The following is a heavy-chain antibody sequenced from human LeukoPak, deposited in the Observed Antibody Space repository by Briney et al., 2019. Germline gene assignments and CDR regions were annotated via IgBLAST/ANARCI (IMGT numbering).Heavy chain of an antibody. CDR3: ARDIAPAGLFFDY. Sequence: GGSLRLSCAASGSTLSSYWMSWVRQAPGKGLEWLANIKYDGSEKDYVDSVKGRFTISRDNAKNSLYLQMNSLRAEDTAVYYCARDIAPAGLFFDYWGQGTLVTVSS. J-gene: IGHJ4*02. CDR1: GSTLSSYW. V-gene: IGHV3-7*01. CDR2: IKYDGSEK. D-gene: IGHD6-13*01.